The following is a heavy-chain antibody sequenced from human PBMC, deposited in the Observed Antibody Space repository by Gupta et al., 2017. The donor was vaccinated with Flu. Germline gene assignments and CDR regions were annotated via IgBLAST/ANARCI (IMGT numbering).Heavy chain of an antibody. CDR3: AKGGHFSFFDY. CDR2: ISGNGRDT. CDR1: GLTFGSYA. D-gene: IGHD3-16*02. V-gene: IGHV3-23*01. J-gene: IGHJ4*02. Sequence: EVQLLESGGGLVQPGGSLRLPCAGSGLTFGSYAMTWVGQVPGKGLEWVSTISGNGRDTFYADSVKGRFTISRANSRNTVYLLMNSLRAEDTAVYYCAKGGHFSFFDYWGQGTLVTVSS.